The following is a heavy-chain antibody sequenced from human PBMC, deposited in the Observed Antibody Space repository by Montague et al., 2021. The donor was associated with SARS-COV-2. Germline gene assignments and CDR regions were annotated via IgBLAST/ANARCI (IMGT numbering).Heavy chain of an antibody. V-gene: IGHV4-61*02. Sequence: TLYLTCTVSGGSISSGSYYWSWIRQPAGKGLEWIGRIYTSGSTNYNPSLKSRVTISVDTSKNQFSLKLSSVTAADTAVYYCARDRPSGPVDYWGQGTLVTVSS. CDR2: IYTSGST. CDR1: GGSISSGSYY. J-gene: IGHJ4*02. D-gene: IGHD2-8*02. CDR3: ARDRPSGPVDY.